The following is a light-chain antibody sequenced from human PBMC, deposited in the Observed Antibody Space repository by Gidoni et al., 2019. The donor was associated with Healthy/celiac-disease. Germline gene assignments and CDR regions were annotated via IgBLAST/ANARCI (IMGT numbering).Light chain of an antibody. V-gene: IGLV2-14*03. CDR3: SSYTSSSPVV. Sequence: QSALTQPASLPGSPGQSITIACTGTSSDVGGYNYVSWYQQHPGKAPKLMIYDVSTRPSGVSNRFSGSKSGNTASLTISGLQAEDEADYYCSSYTSSSPVVFGGGTKLTVL. CDR2: DVS. J-gene: IGLJ2*01. CDR1: SSDVGGYNY.